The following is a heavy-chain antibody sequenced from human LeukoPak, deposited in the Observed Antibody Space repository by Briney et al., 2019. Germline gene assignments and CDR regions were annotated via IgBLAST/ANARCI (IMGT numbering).Heavy chain of an antibody. J-gene: IGHJ4*02. CDR1: GYTLTSYY. CDR3: ARDRRSRGYCSGGSCYGDFDY. D-gene: IGHD2-15*01. V-gene: IGHV1-46*01. CDR2: INPSGGST. Sequence: GASVKVSCKASGYTLTSYYMQWVRQAPGQGLEWMGIINPSGGSTSYAQKFQGRVTMTRDMSTSTVYMELSSLRSEDTAVYYCARDRRSRGYCSGGSCYGDFDYWGQGTLVTVSS.